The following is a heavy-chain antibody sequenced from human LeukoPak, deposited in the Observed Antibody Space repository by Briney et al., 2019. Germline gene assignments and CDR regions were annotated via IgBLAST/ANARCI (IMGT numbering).Heavy chain of an antibody. CDR3: ARGASYSLY. CDR2: INHSGST. Sequence: SETLSLTCTVSGGSISSRSYYWGWIRQPPGKGLEWIGEINHSGSTNYNPSLKSRVTISVDTSKNQFSLKLSSVTAADTAVYYCARGASYSLYWGQGTLVTVSS. D-gene: IGHD6-13*01. V-gene: IGHV4-39*07. J-gene: IGHJ4*02. CDR1: GGSISSRSYY.